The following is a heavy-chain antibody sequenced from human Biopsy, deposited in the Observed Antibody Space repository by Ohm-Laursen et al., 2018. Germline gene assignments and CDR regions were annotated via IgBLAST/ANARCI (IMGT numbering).Heavy chain of an antibody. CDR1: GGSISSYY. V-gene: IGHV4-59*01. Sequence: SETLSLTCTVSGGSISSYYWNWIRQTPGKGLEWIGYIYYSGSTNYNPSLKSRVTISVDTSKNQFSLRLNSVTAADTAVHYCARATNSTGWPYYYFYGMDVWGQGTTVTVSS. CDR3: ARATNSTGWPYYYFYGMDV. D-gene: IGHD2/OR15-2a*01. CDR2: IYYSGST. J-gene: IGHJ6*02.